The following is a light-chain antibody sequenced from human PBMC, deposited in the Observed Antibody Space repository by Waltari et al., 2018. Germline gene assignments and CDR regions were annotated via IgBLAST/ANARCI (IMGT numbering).Light chain of an antibody. CDR1: QSLLHSDGNTS. J-gene: IGKJ4*01. CDR3: MQGLQSPT. CDR2: WGS. V-gene: IGKV2-28*01. Sequence: DIVMTQSPLSLPVTPGEAASISCRSNQSLLHSDGNTSLDWYLQRPGQSPQLLIYWGSNRASGVPDRFSGSGSGTDFTLKISRVEADDVGIYYCMQGLQSPTFGGGTKVEIK.